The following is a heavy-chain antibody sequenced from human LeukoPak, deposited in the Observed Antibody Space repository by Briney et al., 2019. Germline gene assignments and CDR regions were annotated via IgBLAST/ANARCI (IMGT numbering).Heavy chain of an antibody. J-gene: IGHJ3*02. Sequence: GGSLRLSCAASGFTFSSYAMHWVRQAPGKGLEWVAVISYDGSNKYYADSVKGRFTISRDNSKNTLYLQMNSLRAEDTAVYYCARGVGGYDPDAFDIWGQGTMVTVSS. D-gene: IGHD5-12*01. CDR3: ARGVGGYDPDAFDI. CDR2: ISYDGSNK. CDR1: GFTFSSYA. V-gene: IGHV3-30-3*01.